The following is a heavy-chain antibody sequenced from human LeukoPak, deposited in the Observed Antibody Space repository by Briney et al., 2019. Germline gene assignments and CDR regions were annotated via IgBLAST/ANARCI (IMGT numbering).Heavy chain of an antibody. D-gene: IGHD6-13*01. J-gene: IGHJ4*02. Sequence: ASVKVSCKASGYTFTSYGISWVRQAPGQGLEWMGWINPYNGNTNYAQKYQGRVTMTTDTSTSTAYMELRSLRSDDTAVYYCARGGKLIDGSSWSFDYWGQGTLVTVSS. CDR2: INPYNGNT. V-gene: IGHV1-18*01. CDR3: ARGGKLIDGSSWSFDY. CDR1: GYTFTSYG.